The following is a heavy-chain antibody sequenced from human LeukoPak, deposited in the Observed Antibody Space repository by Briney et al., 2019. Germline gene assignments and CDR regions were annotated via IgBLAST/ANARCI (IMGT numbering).Heavy chain of an antibody. D-gene: IGHD3-9*01. CDR3: AREDSWLLDY. CDR2: INPSGGST. Sequence: GASVKVSCKASGYTFTSYYMHWVRQAPGQGLEWMGIINPSGGSTSYAQKFQGRVTTTRDTSTSTVYMELSSLISEDTAVYYCAREDSWLLDYWGQGTLVTVSS. CDR1: GYTFTSYY. V-gene: IGHV1-46*01. J-gene: IGHJ4*02.